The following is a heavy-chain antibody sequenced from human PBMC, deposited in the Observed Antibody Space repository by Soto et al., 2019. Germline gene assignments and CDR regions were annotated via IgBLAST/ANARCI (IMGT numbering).Heavy chain of an antibody. D-gene: IGHD3-16*01. Sequence: QVQLVQSGAEVKKPGASVKVSCKASGYTFTNFGISWVRQAPGQGLEWMGWISAYNGNTNYAQNFQGRVTMTTDTSTSTAYMELRRLGSEDASLYYCERGGTPIDYWGQGTLVTVSS. J-gene: IGHJ4*02. V-gene: IGHV1-18*01. CDR2: ISAYNGNT. CDR1: GYTFTNFG. CDR3: ERGGTPIDY.